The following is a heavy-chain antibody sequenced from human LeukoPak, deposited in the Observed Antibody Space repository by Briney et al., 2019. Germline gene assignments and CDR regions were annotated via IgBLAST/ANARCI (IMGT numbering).Heavy chain of an antibody. V-gene: IGHV3-23*03. Sequence: GGSLRLSCAASGFTFSSYAMSWVRQAPGKGLEWVSVIYSGGSTYYADSVKGRFTISRDNSKNTLYLQMNSLRAEDTAVYYCAKDRGYSSSWYYFDYWGQGTLVTVSS. CDR2: IYSGGST. D-gene: IGHD6-13*01. J-gene: IGHJ4*02. CDR1: GFTFSSYA. CDR3: AKDRGYSSSWYYFDY.